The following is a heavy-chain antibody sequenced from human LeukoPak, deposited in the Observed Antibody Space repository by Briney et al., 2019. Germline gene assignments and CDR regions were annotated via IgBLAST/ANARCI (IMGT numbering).Heavy chain of an antibody. Sequence: GGSLRLSCAASGFTFSSYSMNWVRQAPGKGLEWVSYSSSSSRTIYYADPVKGRFTISRDNAKNSLYLQMNSLRDEDTAVYYCARDLIAVAGIYGMDVWGQGTTVTVSS. CDR2: SSSSSRTI. CDR3: ARDLIAVAGIYGMDV. J-gene: IGHJ6*02. V-gene: IGHV3-48*02. CDR1: GFTFSSYS. D-gene: IGHD6-19*01.